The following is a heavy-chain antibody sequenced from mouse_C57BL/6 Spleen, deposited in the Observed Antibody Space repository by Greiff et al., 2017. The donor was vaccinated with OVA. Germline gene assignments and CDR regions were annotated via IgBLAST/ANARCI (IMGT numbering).Heavy chain of an antibody. CDR1: GFNIKDDY. CDR2: IDPENGDT. CDR3: TREGYYGSSLFAY. D-gene: IGHD1-1*01. J-gene: IGHJ3*01. V-gene: IGHV14-4*01. Sequence: EVQLQQSGAELVRPGASVKLSCTASGFNIKDDYMHWVKQRPEQGLEWIGWIDPENGDTEYASKFQGKATITADKSSSTAYMELRSLTSEDSAVYYCTREGYYGSSLFAYWGQGTLVTVSA.